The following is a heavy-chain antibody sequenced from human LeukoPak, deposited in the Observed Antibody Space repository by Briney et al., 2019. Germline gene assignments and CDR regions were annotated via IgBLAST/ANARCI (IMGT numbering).Heavy chain of an antibody. V-gene: IGHV3-30*04. Sequence: GGSLRLSCAASGFTFSSYAMHWVRQAPGEGLEWVAVISYDGSNKYYADSVKGRFTISRDNSKNTLYLQMNSLRAEDTAVYYCARSGDYDSSGYYSTFVDYWGQGTLVTVSS. D-gene: IGHD3-22*01. J-gene: IGHJ4*02. CDR3: ARSGDYDSSGYYSTFVDY. CDR1: GFTFSSYA. CDR2: ISYDGSNK.